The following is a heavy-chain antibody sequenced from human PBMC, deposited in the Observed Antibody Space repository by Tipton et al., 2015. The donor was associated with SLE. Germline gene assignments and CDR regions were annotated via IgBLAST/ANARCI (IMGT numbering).Heavy chain of an antibody. D-gene: IGHD3-22*01. Sequence: TLSLTCAVYGGSFSGYYWSWIRQPPGKGLEWIGEINHSGSTNSNPSLKSRVTIPVDTSKNQFSLKLSSVTAADTAVYYCASSQHYYDTVRYFQHWGQGTLVTVSS. V-gene: IGHV4-34*01. CDR2: INHSGST. J-gene: IGHJ1*01. CDR1: GGSFSGYY. CDR3: ASSQHYYDTVRYFQH.